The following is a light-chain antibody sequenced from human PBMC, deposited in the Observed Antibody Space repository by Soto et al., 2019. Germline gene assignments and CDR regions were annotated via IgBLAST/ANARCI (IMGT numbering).Light chain of an antibody. CDR3: QQLHDYPIT. V-gene: IGKV1-9*01. J-gene: IGKJ5*01. CDR2: GAS. Sequence: DIHKTQSLSSLSASVGNRVTITCRASQGIDSSFAWYQQKPGKAPKLLIYGASSLQSGVPSRFSGSGSGTDFTLTITSLQSEDFATYYCQQLHDYPITFGQGTRLEIK. CDR1: QGIDSS.